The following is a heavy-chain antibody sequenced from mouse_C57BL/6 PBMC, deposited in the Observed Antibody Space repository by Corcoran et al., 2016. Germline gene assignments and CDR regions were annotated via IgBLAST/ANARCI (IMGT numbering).Heavy chain of an antibody. CDR3: GGVARGYYAMDY. D-gene: IGHD1-3*01. V-gene: IGHV1-80*01. CDR1: GYAFSSYW. CDR2: IYPGDGDT. Sequence: QVQLQQSGAELVKPGASVKISCKASGYAFSSYWMNWVKQRPGKGLEWIGQIYPGDGDTNYNGKFKGKATLTADKSSSTAYMQLSSLTSEDSAVYFCGGVARGYYAMDYWGQGTSVTVSS. J-gene: IGHJ4*01.